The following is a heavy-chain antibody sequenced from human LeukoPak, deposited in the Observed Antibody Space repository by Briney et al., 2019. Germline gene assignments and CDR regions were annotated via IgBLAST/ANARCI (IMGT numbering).Heavy chain of an antibody. D-gene: IGHD6-6*01. J-gene: IGHJ5*02. Sequence: SETLSLTCTVSGGSISSYYWSWIRQPPGKGLEWIGYIYYSGSTNYNPSLKSRVTISVDTSKNQFSLKLSSVTAADTAVYYCARHSVIRKRKQLVPNWFDPWGQGTLVTVSS. CDR1: GGSISSYY. CDR3: ARHSVIRKRKQLVPNWFDP. V-gene: IGHV4-59*01. CDR2: IYYSGST.